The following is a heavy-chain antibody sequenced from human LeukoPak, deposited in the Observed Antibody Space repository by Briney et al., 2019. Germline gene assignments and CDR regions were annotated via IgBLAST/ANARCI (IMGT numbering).Heavy chain of an antibody. J-gene: IGHJ4*02. CDR2: FYTSGST. Sequence: SQTLSLTCTVSGGSISSGTYYWSWTRQPVGKGLEWIGRFYTSGSTNYNPSLKSRVTISVDTSKNQFSLKLSSVTAADTAVYYCARERGQGYYSGSIYHWGQGTLVTVSS. CDR1: GGSISSGTYY. V-gene: IGHV4-61*02. CDR3: ARERGQGYYSGSIYH. D-gene: IGHD3-10*01.